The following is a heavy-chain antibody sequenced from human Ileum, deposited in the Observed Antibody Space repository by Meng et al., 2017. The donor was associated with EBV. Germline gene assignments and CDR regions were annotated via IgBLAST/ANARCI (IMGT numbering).Heavy chain of an antibody. CDR2: VVYSGTT. CDR3: ARHHHSPTFDY. V-gene: IGHV4-39*01. CDR1: GGSISSSSYY. J-gene: IGHJ4*02. D-gene: IGHD1-14*01. Sequence: QPQASRPGLVEPSEALVLTCTVSGGSISSSSYYWASIRQPPGEGLEWIGSVVYSGTTYYTSSLKSRVSISVDTSKNQFSLKLSSVTAADTAVYYCARHHHSPTFDYWGQGTLVTVSS.